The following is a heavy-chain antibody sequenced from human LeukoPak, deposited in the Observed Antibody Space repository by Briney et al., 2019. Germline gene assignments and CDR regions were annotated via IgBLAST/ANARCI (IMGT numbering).Heavy chain of an antibody. V-gene: IGHV1-18*01. Sequence: ASVKVSCKASDYTFTSYGISWVRQAPGQGLEWMGWISAYNGNTNYAQKLQGRVTMTTDTSTSTAYMELRSLRSDDTAVYYCARMGYCSSTSCYYYFDYWGQGTLVTVSS. J-gene: IGHJ4*02. CDR3: ARMGYCSSTSCYYYFDY. CDR2: ISAYNGNT. D-gene: IGHD2-2*01. CDR1: DYTFTSYG.